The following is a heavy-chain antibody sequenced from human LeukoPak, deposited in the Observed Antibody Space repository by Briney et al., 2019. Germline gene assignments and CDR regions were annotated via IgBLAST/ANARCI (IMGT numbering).Heavy chain of an antibody. CDR3: AKDVGYCSSTSCYIFDY. Sequence: PGGSLRLSCAASGFTFSNAWMSWVRQAPGKGLEWVSAISGSGGSTYYADSVKGRFTISRDNSKNTLYLQMNSLRAEDTAVYYCAKDVGYCSSTSCYIFDYWGQGTLVTVSS. CDR1: GFTFSNAW. D-gene: IGHD2-2*02. V-gene: IGHV3-23*01. J-gene: IGHJ4*02. CDR2: ISGSGGST.